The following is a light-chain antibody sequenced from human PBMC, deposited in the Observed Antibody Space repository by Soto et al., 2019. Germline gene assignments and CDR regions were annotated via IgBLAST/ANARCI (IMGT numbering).Light chain of an antibody. CDR1: SSDVGAYNY. CDR3: SSYTSSTSIYV. J-gene: IGLJ1*01. Sequence: QSALTQPASVSGSPGQSITISCTGTSSDVGAYNYVSWYQQHPGKAPKLMIYEVSNRPSGVSNRFSGSKSDNTASLTISGLQAEDEADYYCSSYTSSTSIYVFGTGTKLTVL. CDR2: EVS. V-gene: IGLV2-14*01.